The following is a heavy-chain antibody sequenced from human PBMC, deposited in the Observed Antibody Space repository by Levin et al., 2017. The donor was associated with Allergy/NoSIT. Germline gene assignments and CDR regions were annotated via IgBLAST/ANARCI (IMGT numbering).Heavy chain of an antibody. CDR3: TRDVSDCSGGSCYPDLEYYYYMDV. Sequence: SCTASGFTFGDYAMSWFRQAPGKGLEWVGFIRSKAYGGTTEYAASVKGRFTISRDDSKSIAYLQMNSLKTEDTAVYYCTRDVSDCSGGSCYPDLEYYYYMDVWGKGTTVTVSS. V-gene: IGHV3-49*03. J-gene: IGHJ6*03. CDR2: IRSKAYGGTT. CDR1: GFTFGDYA. D-gene: IGHD2-15*01.